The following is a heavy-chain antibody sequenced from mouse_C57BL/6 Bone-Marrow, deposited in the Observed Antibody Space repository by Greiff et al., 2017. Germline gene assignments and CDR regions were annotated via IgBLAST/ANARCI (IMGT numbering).Heavy chain of an antibody. D-gene: IGHD2-5*01. V-gene: IGHV2-9*01. CDR1: GFSLTSYG. CDR2: IWGGGST. J-gene: IGHJ3*01. Sequence: VKLVESGPGLVAPSQSLSITCTVSGFSLTSYGVDWVRQPPGKGLEWLGVIWGGGSTNYNSALMSRMSISKDNSKSQVFLKMNSLQTDDTSMYYCAKLYHSNFEGFAYWGQGTLVTVSA. CDR3: AKLYHSNFEGFAY.